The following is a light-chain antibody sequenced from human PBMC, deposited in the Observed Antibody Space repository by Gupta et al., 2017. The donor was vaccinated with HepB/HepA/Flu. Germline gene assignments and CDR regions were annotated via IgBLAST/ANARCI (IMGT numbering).Light chain of an antibody. CDR1: QSISSY. CDR2: AAS. CDR3: QQADGTPNT. J-gene: IGKJ5*01. V-gene: IGKV1-39*01. Sequence: IQMTQSPSSLSASVGDRVTIPCRASQSISSYLNWYQQKPGKAPKLLIYAASSVQSGVPSRFSGSGSGTDLTLTISRLQPEDFATYYCQQADGTPNTFGQGTRLDIK.